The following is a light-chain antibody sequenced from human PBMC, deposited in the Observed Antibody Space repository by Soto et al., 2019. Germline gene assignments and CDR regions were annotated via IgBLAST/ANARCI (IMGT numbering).Light chain of an antibody. CDR1: QSFSSTS. CDR2: DTS. V-gene: IGKV3-20*01. CDR3: QHYGGSLYT. Sequence: EIVLTQSPGTLSLSPGERATLSCRVSQSFSSTSLAWYQHKPGQAPRLLIYDTSSRATGIPDRFTGSGSRTDFTLTITRLEPEDFAVYYCQHYGGSLYTFGQGTKLEIK. J-gene: IGKJ2*01.